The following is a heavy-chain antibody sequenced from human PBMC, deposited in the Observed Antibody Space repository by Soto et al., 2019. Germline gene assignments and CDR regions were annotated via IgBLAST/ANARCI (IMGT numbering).Heavy chain of an antibody. D-gene: IGHD4-17*01. CDR3: ARGRGTVTTVTTHLDY. J-gene: IGHJ4*02. Sequence: SETLSLTCTVSGGSISSGGYYWSWICQHPGKGLEWIGYIYYSGSTYYNPSLKSRVTISVDTSKNQFSLKLSSVTAADTAVYYCARGRGTVTTVTTHLDYWGQGTLVTVSS. CDR1: GGSISSGGYY. CDR2: IYYSGST. V-gene: IGHV4-31*03.